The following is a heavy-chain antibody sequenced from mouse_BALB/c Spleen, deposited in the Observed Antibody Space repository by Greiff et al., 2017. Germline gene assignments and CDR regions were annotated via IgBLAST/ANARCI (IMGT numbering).Heavy chain of an antibody. J-gene: IGHJ3*01. D-gene: IGHD1-1*01. V-gene: IGHV5-6-3*01. Sequence: DVKLVESGGGLVQPGGSLKLSCAASGFTFSSYGMSWVRQTPDKRLELVATINSNGGSTYYPDSVKGRFTISRDNAKNTLYLQMSSLKTEDTAMYYCASNYGGFAYWGQGTLVTVSA. CDR1: GFTFSSYG. CDR2: INSNGGST. CDR3: ASNYGGFAY.